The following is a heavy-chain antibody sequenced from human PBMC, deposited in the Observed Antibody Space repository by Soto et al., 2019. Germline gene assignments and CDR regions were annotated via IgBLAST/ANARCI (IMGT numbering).Heavy chain of an antibody. CDR2: ISSSSSYI. CDR3: ARLVYITMIVVDADAFDI. CDR1: GFTFSSYS. V-gene: IGHV3-21*01. J-gene: IGHJ3*02. Sequence: EVQLVESGGGLVKPGGSLRLSCAASGFTFSSYSMNWVRQAPGKGLEWVSSISSSSSYIYYADSVKGRFTISRDNAKKSLDLQMNSLRAEDTAVYYCARLVYITMIVVDADAFDIWGQGTMVTVSS. D-gene: IGHD3-22*01.